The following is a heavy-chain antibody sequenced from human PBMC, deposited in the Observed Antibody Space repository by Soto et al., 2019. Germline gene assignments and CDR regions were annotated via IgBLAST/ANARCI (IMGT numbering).Heavy chain of an antibody. V-gene: IGHV3-48*01. D-gene: IGHD2-15*01. CDR2: ISSSSSTI. CDR1: GFTFSSYS. CDR3: ARVSGGWTVVVAALFDY. Sequence: EVQLVESGGGLVQPGGSLRLSCAASGFTFSSYSMNWVRQAPGKGLEWVSYISSSSSTIYYADSVKGRFTISRGNAKNSLYLQMNSLRAEDTAVYYCARVSGGWTVVVAALFDYWGQGTLVTVSS. J-gene: IGHJ4*02.